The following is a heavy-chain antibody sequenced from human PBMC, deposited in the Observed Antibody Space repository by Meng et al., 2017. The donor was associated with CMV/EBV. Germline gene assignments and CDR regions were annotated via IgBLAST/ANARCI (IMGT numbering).Heavy chain of an antibody. Sequence: GESLKISCAASGFTFSSYAMSWVRQAPGKGLEWVSAISGSGGSTYYADSVKGRFTISRDNSKNTLYLQMNSLRAEDTTLYYCAKAYSSSWRAWFDPWGQGTLVTVSS. V-gene: IGHV3-23*01. CDR1: GFTFSSYA. J-gene: IGHJ5*02. D-gene: IGHD6-13*01. CDR2: ISGSGGST. CDR3: AKAYSSSWRAWFDP.